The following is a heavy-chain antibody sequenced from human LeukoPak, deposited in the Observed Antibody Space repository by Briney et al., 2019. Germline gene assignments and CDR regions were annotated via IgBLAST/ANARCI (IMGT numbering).Heavy chain of an antibody. CDR2: IHYSGRT. J-gene: IGHJ5*02. CDR3: ARARSRLAADSNWFDP. CDR1: GGSFSPYY. D-gene: IGHD6-13*01. V-gene: IGHV4-59*01. Sequence: SETLSLTCTVSGGSFSPYYWSWIRQSPGKGLEWIAYIHYSGRTNYNPSLKSRVTISVDTSKNQFSLKLSSVTAADTAVYYCARARSRLAADSNWFDPWGQGTLVTVSS.